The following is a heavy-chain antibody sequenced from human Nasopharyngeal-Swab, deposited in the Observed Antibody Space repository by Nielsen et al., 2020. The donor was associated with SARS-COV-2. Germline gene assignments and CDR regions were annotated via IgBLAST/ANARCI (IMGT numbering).Heavy chain of an antibody. V-gene: IGHV1-18*01. J-gene: IGHJ6*02. CDR2: ISAYNGNT. D-gene: IGHD6-6*01. CDR3: ARDKAEQLVLDDYYGMDV. CDR1: GYTFTRYV. Sequence: ASVTVSCKASGYTFTRYVIRWVRQAPGQGLDWMGWISAYNGNTNYAQKLQGRVTMTTDTSTSTAYMELRSLRSDDTAVYYCARDKAEQLVLDDYYGMDVWGQGTTVTVSS.